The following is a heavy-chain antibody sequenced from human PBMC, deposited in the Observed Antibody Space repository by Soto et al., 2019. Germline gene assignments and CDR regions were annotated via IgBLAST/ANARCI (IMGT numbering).Heavy chain of an antibody. CDR3: ARLRYCSGGSCYEKPAYYFDY. Sequence: SETLSLTCTVSGGSIRSSSYYWVWIRHPPGKGLEWIGSIYYSGSTYYNPSLKSRVTISVDTSKNQFSLKLSSVTAADTAVYYCARLRYCSGGSCYEKPAYYFDYWGQGTLVTVSS. CDR1: GGSIRSSSYY. V-gene: IGHV4-39*01. J-gene: IGHJ4*02. D-gene: IGHD2-15*01. CDR2: IYYSGST.